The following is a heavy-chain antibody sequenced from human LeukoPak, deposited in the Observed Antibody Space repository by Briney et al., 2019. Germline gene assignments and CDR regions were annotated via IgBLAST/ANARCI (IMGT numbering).Heavy chain of an antibody. CDR2: INHSGST. CDR1: GGSFSGYY. J-gene: IGHJ5*02. Sequence: SETLSLTCAVYGGSFSGYYWSWIRQPPGKGLEWIGEINHSGSTNYNPSLKSRVTISVDTSKNQFSLKLSSVTAADTAVYYCARGFCSGTSCYERFDPWGQGTLVTVSS. D-gene: IGHD2-2*01. CDR3: ARGFCSGTSCYERFDP. V-gene: IGHV4-34*01.